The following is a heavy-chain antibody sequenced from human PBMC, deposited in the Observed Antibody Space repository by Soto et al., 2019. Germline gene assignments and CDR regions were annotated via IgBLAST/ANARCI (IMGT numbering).Heavy chain of an antibody. CDR1: GYTFTGYY. Sequence: ASVKVSCKASGYTFTGYYMHWVRQAPGQGIEWMGWIYPDSGGTNYAQNFQGRVTMTRDTSGSTTYMELSRLKADGTAVYYCARSPGYESSGYLDLFDYWGQGTLVTVSS. CDR2: IYPDSGGT. V-gene: IGHV1-2*02. CDR3: ARSPGYESSGYLDLFDY. J-gene: IGHJ4*02. D-gene: IGHD3-22*01.